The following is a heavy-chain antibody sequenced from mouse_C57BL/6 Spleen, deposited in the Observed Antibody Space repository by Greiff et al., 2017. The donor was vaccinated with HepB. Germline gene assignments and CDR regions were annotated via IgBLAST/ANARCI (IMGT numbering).Heavy chain of an antibody. J-gene: IGHJ2*01. CDR3: AREAGDYDGGYFDY. Sequence: QVQLQQSGAELVKPGASVKLSCKASGYTFTSYWMHWVKQRPGRGLEWIGRIDPNSGGTKYNEKFKSKATLTVDKPSSTAYMELSSLTSEDFAVYFCAREAGDYDGGYFDYWGQGTTLTVSS. CDR2: IDPNSGGT. D-gene: IGHD2-4*01. CDR1: GYTFTSYW. V-gene: IGHV1-72*01.